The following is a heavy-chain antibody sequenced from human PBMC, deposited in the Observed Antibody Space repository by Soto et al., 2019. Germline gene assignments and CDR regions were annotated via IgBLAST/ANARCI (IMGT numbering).Heavy chain of an antibody. J-gene: IGHJ6*02. Sequence: SETLSLTCAVYGGSFSGYYWSWIRQPPGKGLEWIGEINHSGSTNYNPSLKSRVTISVDTSKNQFSLKLSSVTAADTAVYYCARRIMITFGGVIVDYYGMDVWGQGTTVTVSS. CDR2: INHSGST. CDR3: ARRIMITFGGVIVDYYGMDV. D-gene: IGHD3-16*02. CDR1: GGSFSGYY. V-gene: IGHV4-34*01.